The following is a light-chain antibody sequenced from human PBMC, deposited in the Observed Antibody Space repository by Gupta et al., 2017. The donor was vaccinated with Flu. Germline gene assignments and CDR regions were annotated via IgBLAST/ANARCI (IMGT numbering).Light chain of an antibody. CDR2: DAS. Sequence: GLTESPSTMSLSPGKRPTLACRASPSVGTYVAAYQQEPGQTPRLLVYDASTRATGIPARFSGSGSGTGFTLTISSLETEDFAVYYCQKRSTAPPYTFGQGTRLE. CDR3: QKRSTAPPYT. V-gene: IGKV3-11*01. J-gene: IGKJ2*01. CDR1: PSVGTY.